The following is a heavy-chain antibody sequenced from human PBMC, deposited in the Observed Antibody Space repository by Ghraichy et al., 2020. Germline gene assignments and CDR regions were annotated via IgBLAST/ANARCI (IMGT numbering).Heavy chain of an antibody. CDR1: GGTFSSYA. J-gene: IGHJ3*02. CDR3: ATPWGGTRAFDI. Sequence: SVKVSCKASGGTFSSYAISWVRQAPGQGLEWMGGIIPIFGTANYAQKFQGRVTITADESTSTAYMELSSLRSEDTAVYYCATPWGGTRAFDIWGQGTMVTVSS. CDR2: IIPIFGTA. D-gene: IGHD3-16*01. V-gene: IGHV1-69*13.